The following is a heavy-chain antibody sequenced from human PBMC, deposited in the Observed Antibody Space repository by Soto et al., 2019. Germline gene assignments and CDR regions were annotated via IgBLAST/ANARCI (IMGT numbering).Heavy chain of an antibody. CDR1: GYTFNSYS. CDR2: INAGNGNT. V-gene: IGHV1-3*01. Sequence: APAEVCSKASGYTFNSYSLRWARQAPGQRLEWMGWINAGNGNTKYSQKFQGRVTITRDTSASTAYMELSSLRSEDTAVYYCARDPTHYYYYGMDVWGQGTTVTVSS. CDR3: ARDPTHYYYYGMDV. J-gene: IGHJ6*02.